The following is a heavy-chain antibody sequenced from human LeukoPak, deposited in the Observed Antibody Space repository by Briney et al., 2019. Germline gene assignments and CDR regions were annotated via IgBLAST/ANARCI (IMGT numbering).Heavy chain of an antibody. Sequence: GGSLRLSCAASGFSFSSYEMNWVRQAPGKGLEWVSAISGSGGSTYYADSVQGRFTISRDISKNTLYLQMNSLRAEDTAVYYCAKSSGPIDYWGQGTLVTVSS. CDR2: ISGSGGST. CDR3: AKSSGPIDY. V-gene: IGHV3-23*01. J-gene: IGHJ4*02. CDR1: GFSFSSYE.